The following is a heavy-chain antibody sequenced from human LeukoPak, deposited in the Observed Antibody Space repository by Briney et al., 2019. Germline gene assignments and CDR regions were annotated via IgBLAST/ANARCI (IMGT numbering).Heavy chain of an antibody. Sequence: PGGSLRLSCAASGFIFSNYAMHWVRQAPGKGLEWVAFISFDGSDKRYADSVKGRFTISRDNAKNSLYLQMNSLSDEDTAVYYCASQTGLDYWGQGTLVTVSS. CDR3: ASQTGLDY. V-gene: IGHV3-30-3*01. D-gene: IGHD3-9*01. CDR1: GFIFSNYA. CDR2: ISFDGSDK. J-gene: IGHJ4*02.